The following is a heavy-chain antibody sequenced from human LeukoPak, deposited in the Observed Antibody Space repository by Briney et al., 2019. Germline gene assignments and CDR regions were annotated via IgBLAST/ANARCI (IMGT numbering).Heavy chain of an antibody. CDR3: ARESLRGPFSLDY. D-gene: IGHD3-10*01. J-gene: IGHJ4*02. CDR2: ISYDGSNK. CDR1: GFTFGSYA. Sequence: PGRSLRLSCAASGFTFGSYAMHWVRQAPGKGLEWVAVISYDGSNKYYADSVKGRFTISRDNPKNTLYLQMNSLRAEDTAVYYCARESLRGPFSLDYWGQGTLVTVSS. V-gene: IGHV3-30-3*01.